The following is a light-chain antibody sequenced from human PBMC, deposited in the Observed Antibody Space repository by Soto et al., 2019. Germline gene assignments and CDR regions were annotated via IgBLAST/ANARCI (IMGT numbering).Light chain of an antibody. V-gene: IGLV2-14*01. Sequence: QSALTQPASVSGSPGQSITISCTGTSSDVGGYNYVSWYQQHPGKAPKFIIYDVSNRPSGVSNRFSGSKSGSTASLTISGLQAEDEADYYCSSYTTSNTRQIVFGTGTKLTVL. CDR3: SSYTTSNTRQIV. J-gene: IGLJ1*01. CDR2: DVS. CDR1: SSDVGGYNY.